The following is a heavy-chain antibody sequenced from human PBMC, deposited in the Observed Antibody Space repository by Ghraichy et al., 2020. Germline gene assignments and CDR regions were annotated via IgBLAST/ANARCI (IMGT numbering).Heavy chain of an antibody. CDR1: GFTLSSYS. J-gene: IGHJ5*02. CDR2: ISSTSSAI. D-gene: IGHD3-16*01. Sequence: GGSLRLSCAASGFTLSSYSMNWVRQAPGKGLEWISYISSTSSAIYYADSVKGRFTISRDNARNSLYLQMNSLRDEDTAVYYCARERWGDSRWFDPWGQGTLVTVSS. CDR3: ARERWGDSRWFDP. V-gene: IGHV3-48*02.